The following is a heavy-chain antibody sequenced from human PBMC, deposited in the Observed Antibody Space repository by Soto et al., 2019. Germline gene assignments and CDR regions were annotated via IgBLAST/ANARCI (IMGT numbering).Heavy chain of an antibody. J-gene: IGHJ4*02. Sequence: VQLVESGGGVVQRGESLRLSCAASAFSLSDSGMHWVRQAPGKGLEWVAFISYYGSDKYYAESVKGRFTISRDNSKNTLYLQMHSLRGDDTAVYYCAREAAAVRGSGSAFDCWGQGTLVTV. D-gene: IGHD3-10*01. V-gene: IGHV3-30-3*01. CDR3: AREAAAVRGSGSAFDC. CDR1: AFSLSDSG. CDR2: ISYYGSDK.